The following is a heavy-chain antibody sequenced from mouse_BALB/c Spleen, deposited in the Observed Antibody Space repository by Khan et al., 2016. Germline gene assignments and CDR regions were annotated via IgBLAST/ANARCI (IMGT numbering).Heavy chain of an antibody. CDR2: IYPGGGYT. V-gene: IGHV1-63*02. CDR1: GYTFTNYW. Sequence: QVQLQQSGAELVRPGTSVKISCKASGYTFTNYWLGWVKQRPGHGLEWIGDIYPGGGYTNYNEKFKGKATLTADTSSSTAYMQLSSLTSEDSAVDFCARPYYYGSSPWYFDVWGAGTTVTVSS. CDR3: ARPYYYGSSPWYFDV. J-gene: IGHJ1*01. D-gene: IGHD1-1*01.